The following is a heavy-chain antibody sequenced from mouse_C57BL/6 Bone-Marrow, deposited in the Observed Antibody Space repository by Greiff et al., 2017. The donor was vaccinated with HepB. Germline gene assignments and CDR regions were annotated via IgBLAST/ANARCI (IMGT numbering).Heavy chain of an antibody. J-gene: IGHJ2*01. D-gene: IGHD1-1*01. CDR1: GFTFSDYY. V-gene: IGHV5-16*01. Sequence: EVQLMESEGGLVQPGSSMKLSCTASGFTFSDYYMAWVRQVPEKGLEWVANINYDGSSTYYLDSLKSRFIISRDNAKNILYLQMSSLKSEDTATYYCARDGHYYGSSSWYFDYWGQGTTLTVSS. CDR3: ARDGHYYGSSSWYFDY. CDR2: INYDGSST.